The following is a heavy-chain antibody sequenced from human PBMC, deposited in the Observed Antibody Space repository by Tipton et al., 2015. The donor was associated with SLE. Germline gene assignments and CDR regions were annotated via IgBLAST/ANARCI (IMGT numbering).Heavy chain of an antibody. J-gene: IGHJ3*02. CDR2: ISGSGGST. CDR3: ARDRAGTIFGVVIISGAFDI. Sequence: SGFTFSSYAMSWVRQAPGKGLEWVSAISGSGGSTYYADSVKGRFTISRDNSKNTLYLQMNSLRAEDTAVYYCARDRAGTIFGVVIISGAFDIWGQGTMVTVSS. CDR1: GFTFSSYA. V-gene: IGHV3-23*01. D-gene: IGHD3-3*01.